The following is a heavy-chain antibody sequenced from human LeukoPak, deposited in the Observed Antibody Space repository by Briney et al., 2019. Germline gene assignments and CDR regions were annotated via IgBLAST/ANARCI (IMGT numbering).Heavy chain of an antibody. CDR1: GGSISSYY. CDR3: ARHEVYSGYDPSPLRN. V-gene: IGHV4-59*08. D-gene: IGHD5-12*01. J-gene: IGHJ4*02. Sequence: SETLSLTCTVSGGSISSYYWSWIRQLPGKGLEWIGYIYSSGSTNYNPSLKSRVTISVDTSKNQFSLKLSSVTAADTAVYYCARHEVYSGYDPSPLRNWGQGTLVTVSS. CDR2: IYSSGST.